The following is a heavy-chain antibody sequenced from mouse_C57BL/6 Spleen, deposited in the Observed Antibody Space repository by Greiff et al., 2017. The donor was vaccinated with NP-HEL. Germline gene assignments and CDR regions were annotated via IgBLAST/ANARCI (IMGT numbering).Heavy chain of an antibody. CDR1: GYTFTSYG. D-gene: IGHD2-1*01. J-gene: IGHJ4*01. Sequence: QVQLKQSGAELARPGASVKLSCKASGYTFTSYGISWVKQRTGQGLEWIGEIYPRSGNTYYNEKFKGKATLTADKSSSTAYMELRSLTSEDSAVYFCARRGNGKGGYAMDYWGQGTSVTVSS. CDR2: IYPRSGNT. V-gene: IGHV1-81*01. CDR3: ARRGNGKGGYAMDY.